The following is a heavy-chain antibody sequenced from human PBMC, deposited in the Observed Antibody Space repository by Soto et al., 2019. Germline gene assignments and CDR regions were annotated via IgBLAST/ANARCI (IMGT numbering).Heavy chain of an antibody. CDR1: GYTFTSYD. CDR2: MNPNSGNT. Sequence: QVQLVQSGAEVKKPGASVKVSCKASGYTFTSYDINWVRQATGQGLEWMGWMNPNSGNTGYAQKCPGRVTMTRNTSISTADREVSSLRSEDTAVYYCASTLYGDNVDYWGQGTLVTVSS. D-gene: IGHD4-17*01. V-gene: IGHV1-8*01. CDR3: ASTLYGDNVDY. J-gene: IGHJ4*02.